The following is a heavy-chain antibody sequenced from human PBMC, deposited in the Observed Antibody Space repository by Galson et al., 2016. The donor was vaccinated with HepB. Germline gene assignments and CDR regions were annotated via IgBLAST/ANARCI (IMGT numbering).Heavy chain of an antibody. D-gene: IGHD3-16*01. CDR1: GFQFSTYD. V-gene: IGHV3-33*02. CDR3: ARDRHLGELTLDY. Sequence: SLRLSCAASGFQFSTYDMHWVRQAPGKGLAWVSRIWYDESKKYHSDSVKGRFTISRDNSTNTLFLQMDGLRVEDTAVYYCARDRHLGELTLDYWGQGAPVIVSS. J-gene: IGHJ4*02. CDR2: IWYDESKK.